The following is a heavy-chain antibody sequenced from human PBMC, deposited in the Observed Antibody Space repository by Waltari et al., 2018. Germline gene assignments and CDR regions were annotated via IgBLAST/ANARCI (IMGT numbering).Heavy chain of an antibody. D-gene: IGHD7-27*01. V-gene: IGHV3-74*03. J-gene: IGHJ4*02. CDR3: VRDEPGDGLDY. CDR1: GFPFSTYG. Sequence: EVQLVESGGALVQPGGSLRLSCATSGFPFSTYGLHWVRQAPGKGLMWVAHIESDESRTTYAESVKGRFTISRDNAKNTVYLQMNSLRDEDTAVYYCVRDEPGDGLDYWGQGTLVTVSS. CDR2: IESDESRT.